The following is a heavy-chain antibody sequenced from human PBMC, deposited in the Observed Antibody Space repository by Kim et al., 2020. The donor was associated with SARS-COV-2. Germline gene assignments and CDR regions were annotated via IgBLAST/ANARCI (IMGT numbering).Heavy chain of an antibody. CDR1: GGSISSYY. J-gene: IGHJ6*02. CDR3: ARQGVSSSWSSLGYYYYGMDV. V-gene: IGHV4-59*08. CDR2: IYYSGST. D-gene: IGHD6-13*01. Sequence: SETLSLTCTVSGGSISSYYWSWIRQPPGKGLEWIGYIYYSGSTNYNPSLKSRVTISVDTSKNQFSLKLSSVTAADTAVYYCARQGVSSSWSSLGYYYYGMDVWGQGTTVTISS.